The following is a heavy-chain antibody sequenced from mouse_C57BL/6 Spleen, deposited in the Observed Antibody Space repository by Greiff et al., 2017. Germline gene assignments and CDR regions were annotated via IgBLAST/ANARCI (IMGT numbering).Heavy chain of an antibody. CDR2: IYPGDGET. D-gene: IGHD3-1*01. J-gene: IGHJ4*01. CDR1: GYAFSSSW. CDR3: ASSGTWAMDY. V-gene: IGHV1-80*01. Sequence: VKLVESGAELVKPGASVKISCKASGYAFSSSWMNWVKQRPGKGLEWIGQIYPGDGETNYNGKFKGKAPLTAAKSSSTAYMQLSSLTSADSAVYFGASSGTWAMDYWGQGTSVTVSS.